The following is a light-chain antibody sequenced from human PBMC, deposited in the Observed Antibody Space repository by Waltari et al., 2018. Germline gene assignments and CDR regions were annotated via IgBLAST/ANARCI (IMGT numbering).Light chain of an antibody. V-gene: IGKV1-12*01. CDR2: AAS. Sequence: DIQMTQSPYSVSAYEGDTVTITCRARQDITTWLAWYQQKPGKDPRLLIYAASSLQSGLPSRFSGSGSGTVFTLTIIRLQPEDSATYCCQQAHNSPYTFGQGTKVEIK. CDR3: QQAHNSPYT. CDR1: QDITTW. J-gene: IGKJ2*01.